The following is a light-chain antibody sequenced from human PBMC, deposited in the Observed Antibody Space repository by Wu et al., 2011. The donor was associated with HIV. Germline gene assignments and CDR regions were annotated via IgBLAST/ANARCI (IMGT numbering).Light chain of an antibody. V-gene: IGKV3D-20*02. CDR2: GTS. CDR3: QQGTIWPLT. CDR1: QSVSSSY. Sequence: EIVLTQSPGTLSLSPGERAILSCRASQSVSSSYLAWYQQKPGQAPRLLIYGTSSRATGVPDRFSGSGSGTDFTLTISRLEPEDFAVYYCQQGTIWPLTFGQGTRLEIK. J-gene: IGKJ5*01.